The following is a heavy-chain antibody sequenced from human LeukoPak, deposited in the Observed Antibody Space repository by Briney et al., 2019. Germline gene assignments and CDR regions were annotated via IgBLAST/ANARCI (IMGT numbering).Heavy chain of an antibody. J-gene: IGHJ3*02. D-gene: IGHD5-24*01. CDR1: GYTFTSYD. CDR2: MNPNSGNT. CDR3: ARGEVRWLQMGDAFDI. V-gene: IGHV1-8*02. Sequence: GASVKVSCKASGYTFTSYDINWVRQATGQGLEWMGWMNPNSGNTGYAQKFQGRVTMTRDTSTSTVYMELSSLRSEDTAVYYCARGEVRWLQMGDAFDIWGQGTMVTVSS.